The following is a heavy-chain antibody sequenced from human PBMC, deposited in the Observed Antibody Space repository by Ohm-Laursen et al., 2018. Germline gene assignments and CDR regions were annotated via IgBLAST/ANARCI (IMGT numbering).Heavy chain of an antibody. D-gene: IGHD3-3*01. CDR1: GYTFTNYY. V-gene: IGHV1-69-2*01. CDR3: ARVRLEWLLPYYYYGMDV. J-gene: IGHJ6*02. Sequence: VKVSCKASGYTFTNYYMHWVQQAPGKGLEWMGLVDPEDGETIYAEKFQGRVTITADTSTDTAYMELSSLGSEDTAVYYCARVRLEWLLPYYYYGMDVWGQGTTVTVSS. CDR2: VDPEDGET.